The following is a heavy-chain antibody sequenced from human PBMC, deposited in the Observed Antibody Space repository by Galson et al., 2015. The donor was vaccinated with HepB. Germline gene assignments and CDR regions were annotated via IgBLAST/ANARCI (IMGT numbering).Heavy chain of an antibody. CDR2: IHPTGGST. CDR1: GYTFTNYY. Sequence: SVKVSCKASGYTFTNYYIQWVRQAPGQGLEWMAMIHPTGGSTTYAQKFQGRVTMTRDTSTSTVHMELSSLRSEDTAVYYCARTDYYDTSGDYWGQGTLVTVSS. CDR3: ARTDYYDTSGDY. V-gene: IGHV1-46*01. J-gene: IGHJ4*02. D-gene: IGHD3-22*01.